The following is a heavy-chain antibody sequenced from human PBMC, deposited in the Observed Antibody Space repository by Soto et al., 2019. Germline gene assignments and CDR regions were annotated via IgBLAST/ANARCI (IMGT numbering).Heavy chain of an antibody. J-gene: IGHJ5*02. CDR1: GGAITSSH. Sequence: PSETLSLPGIVSGGAITSSHWSWIRQFPEQGLERIAYTSYTGPSNSHPSFESRVTISIATSTSQLSLKMTSMTAADTAVYYCARDMHAGFTHYFDPPGQGTLVTVSS. CDR2: TSYTGPS. CDR3: ARDMHAGFTHYFDP. V-gene: IGHV4-59*01. D-gene: IGHD1-26*01.